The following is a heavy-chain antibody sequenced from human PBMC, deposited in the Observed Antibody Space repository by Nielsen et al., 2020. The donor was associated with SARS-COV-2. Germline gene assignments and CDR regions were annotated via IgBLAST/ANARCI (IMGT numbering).Heavy chain of an antibody. V-gene: IGHV3-74*01. D-gene: IGHD3-3*01. Sequence: GESLKIYCSASGFTFSSTWMDWVRQAPGQGLVWVSRINPSGSGTAYADSVKGRFAVSRDNAENTVVLQIHSLRVEDTAVYYCAGGADFWSGTQKYYMDVWGKGTTVTVSS. CDR1: GFTFSSTW. J-gene: IGHJ6*03. CDR3: AGGADFWSGTQKYYMDV. CDR2: INPSGSGT.